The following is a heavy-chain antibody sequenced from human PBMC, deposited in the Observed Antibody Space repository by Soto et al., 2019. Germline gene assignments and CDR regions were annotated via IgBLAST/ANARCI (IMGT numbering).Heavy chain of an antibody. Sequence: GGSLRLSGAASGFTFSTDNMTWVGQAPGKGLEWVSYINSGSQHIWYEHSVNGRFPIPRDNAKSSLHLQMKRMRAQDTAVYYCVRDHGQWDGNYDAFDIWGQGTMVTVSS. D-gene: IGHD4-17*01. CDR2: INSGSQHI. CDR1: GFTFSTDN. V-gene: IGHV3-48*01. J-gene: IGHJ3*02. CDR3: VRDHGQWDGNYDAFDI.